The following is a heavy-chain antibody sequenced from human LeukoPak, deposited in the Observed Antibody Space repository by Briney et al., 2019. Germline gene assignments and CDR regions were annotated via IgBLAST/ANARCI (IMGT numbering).Heavy chain of an antibody. V-gene: IGHV4-34*01. CDR3: ARDPDP. J-gene: IGHJ5*02. Sequence: PSETLSLTCGVYGVASSGNYWSWIRQSPGRGLEWIGEINHSGSTNYNPSLKSRVTMSVDTSKNQFSLKLSSVTAADTAVYYCARDPDPWGQGTLVTVSS. CDR1: GVASSGNY. CDR2: INHSGST.